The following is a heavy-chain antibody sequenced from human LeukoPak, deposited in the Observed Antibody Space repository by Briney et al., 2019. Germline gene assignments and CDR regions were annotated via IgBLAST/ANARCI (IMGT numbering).Heavy chain of an antibody. CDR1: GYTFTSYY. V-gene: IGHV1-46*01. J-gene: IGHJ6*03. CDR2: INPSGGST. D-gene: IGHD1/OR15-1a*01. CDR3: ARGLWRRTRYYYYMDV. Sequence: VASVKVSCKASGYTFTSYYMHWVRQAPGQGLEWMGIINPSGGSTSYAQKFQGRVTMTRDMSTSTVYMELSSLRSEDTAVYYCARGLWRRTRYYYYMDVWGKGTTVTISS.